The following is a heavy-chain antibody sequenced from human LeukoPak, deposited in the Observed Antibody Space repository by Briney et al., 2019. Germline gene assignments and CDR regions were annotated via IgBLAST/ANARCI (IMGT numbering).Heavy chain of an antibody. CDR3: ARDFLEGYMDV. V-gene: IGHV4-59*01. CDR1: GGSISTDY. D-gene: IGHD1-1*01. CDR2: VSYSGST. J-gene: IGHJ6*03. Sequence: PSETLSLTCTVSGGSISTDYWSWIRQPPGKGLEWIGYVSYSGSTNYNPSLKSRVTMSVDTPKNQFSLKLSSVTATDTAVYYCARDFLEGYMDVWGKGTTVIVSS.